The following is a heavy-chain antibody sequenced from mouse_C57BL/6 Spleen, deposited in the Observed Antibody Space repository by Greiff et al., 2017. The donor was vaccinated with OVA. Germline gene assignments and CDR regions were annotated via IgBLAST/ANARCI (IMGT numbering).Heavy chain of an antibody. D-gene: IGHD1-1*01. CDR1: GFNIKNTY. V-gene: IGHV14-3*01. CDR2: IDPANGNT. J-gene: IGHJ4*01. CDR3: ARSEGNGVLRNYAMDY. Sequence: VQLQQSVAELVRPGASVKLSCTASGFNIKNTYMPWVQQRPEQGLEWIGRIDPANGNTKYAPKFQGKATITADTASNTAYLQLSSLTSEDTAIYYRARSEGNGVLRNYAMDYWGQGTSVTVSS.